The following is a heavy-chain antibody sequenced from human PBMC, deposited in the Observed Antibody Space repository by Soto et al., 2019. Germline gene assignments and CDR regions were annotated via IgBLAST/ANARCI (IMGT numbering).Heavy chain of an antibody. CDR1: GGSISSYY. CDR3: ARDTAAAPAGYYYYGMDV. J-gene: IGHJ6*02. D-gene: IGHD2-15*01. CDR2: IYYSGST. Sequence: SETLSLTCTVSGGSISSYYWSWIRQPPGKGLEWIGYIYYSGSTNYNPSLKSRVTISVDTSKNQFSLKLSSVTAADTAVYYCARDTAAAPAGYYYYGMDVWGQGTTVTVSS. V-gene: IGHV4-59*01.